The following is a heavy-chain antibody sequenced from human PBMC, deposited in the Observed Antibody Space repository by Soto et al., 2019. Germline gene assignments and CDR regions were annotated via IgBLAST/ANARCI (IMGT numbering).Heavy chain of an antibody. V-gene: IGHV3-48*02. CDR2: ISGSSSAI. D-gene: IGHD6-13*01. Sequence: XGFLTLSFGACGFTFSNYNRNWVRQAPGKGLEWISFISGSSSAIYYADSVKGRFTISRDNARHSLYLQMNSLRDEDTAVYYCVRDLIAAARTYYFDYWGQGTLVTVSS. J-gene: IGHJ4*02. CDR1: GFTFSNYN. CDR3: VRDLIAAARTYYFDY.